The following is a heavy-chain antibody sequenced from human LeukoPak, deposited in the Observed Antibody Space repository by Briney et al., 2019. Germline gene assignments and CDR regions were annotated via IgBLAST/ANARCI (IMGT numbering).Heavy chain of an antibody. CDR1: GFTFDEYA. CDR3: AKDLTQLYLAFDY. Sequence: PGGSLRLSCAASGFTFDEYAIHWVRQAPGKGLEWVSLISEDGSRTYYADSVKGRFTISRDNSKNSLYLQMNSLRTEDTAFYYCAKDLTQLYLAFDYWGQGTLVTVPS. D-gene: IGHD5-18*01. V-gene: IGHV3-43*02. CDR2: ISEDGSRT. J-gene: IGHJ4*02.